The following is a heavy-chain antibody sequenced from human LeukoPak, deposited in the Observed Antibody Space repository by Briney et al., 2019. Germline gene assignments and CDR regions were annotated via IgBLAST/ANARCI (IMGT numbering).Heavy chain of an antibody. Sequence: PGGSLRLSCAASGFTVTDNYMNWVRQSSGKGLEWVSVIYGGGDTNYADSVKGRFTISRDNSKNTLYLQMNSLRAEDTAVYYCAKEDYDILTGYAGLDYWGQGTLVTVSS. D-gene: IGHD3-9*01. CDR2: IYGGGDT. CDR3: AKEDYDILTGYAGLDY. J-gene: IGHJ4*02. V-gene: IGHV3-53*01. CDR1: GFTVTDNY.